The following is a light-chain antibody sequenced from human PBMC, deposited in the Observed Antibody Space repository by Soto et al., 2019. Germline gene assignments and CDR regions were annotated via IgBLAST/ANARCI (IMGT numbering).Light chain of an antibody. CDR1: QSVSSSY. Sequence: EIVLTQSPGTLSLSPGERATLSCRASQSVSSSYLAWYQQNRGQAPRLLIYGASSRAPGIPDRFGGSGSGTDFTLTISRLEPEDFAVYYCQQYDSSPWTFGQGTKVEIK. V-gene: IGKV3-20*01. CDR3: QQYDSSPWT. CDR2: GAS. J-gene: IGKJ1*01.